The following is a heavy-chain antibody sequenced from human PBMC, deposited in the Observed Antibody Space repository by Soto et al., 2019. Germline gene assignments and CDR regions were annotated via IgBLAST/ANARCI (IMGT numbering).Heavy chain of an antibody. V-gene: IGHV3-11*01. CDR1: GFTFSDYY. CDR2: ISSSGSTI. CDR3: ARDGSYSSGWYHYDY. J-gene: IGHJ4*02. D-gene: IGHD6-19*01. Sequence: QVQLVESGGGLVKPGGSLRLSCAASGFTFSDYYMSWIRQAPGKGLEWVTFISSSGSTIKYADSVKGRFTISRDNAKNSLCLQMNSLRAEETAIYYCARDGSYSSGWYHYDYWGQGTVLTVSS.